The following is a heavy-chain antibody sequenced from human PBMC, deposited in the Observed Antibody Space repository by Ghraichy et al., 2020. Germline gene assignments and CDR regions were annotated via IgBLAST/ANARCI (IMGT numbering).Heavy chain of an antibody. D-gene: IGHD1-26*01. CDR3: ASSGSYANIDY. CDR2: INHSGST. Sequence: SQTLSLTCAVYGGSFSGYYWSWIRQPPGKGLEWIGEINHSGSTNYNPSLKSRVTISVDTSKNQFSLKLSSVTAADTAVYYCASSGSYANIDYWGQGTLVTVSS. J-gene: IGHJ4*02. V-gene: IGHV4-34*01. CDR1: GGSFSGYY.